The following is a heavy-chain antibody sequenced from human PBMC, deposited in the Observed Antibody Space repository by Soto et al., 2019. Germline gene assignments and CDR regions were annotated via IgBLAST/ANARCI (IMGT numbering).Heavy chain of an antibody. CDR1: GFTFSSYG. Sequence: GGSLRLSCAASGFTFSSYGMHWVRQAPGKGLEWVAVIWYDGSNKYYADSVKGRFTISRDNSKNTLYLQMNSLRAEDTAVYYCARPETGGSGSYYPYWGQGTLVTVSS. CDR3: ARPETGGSGSYYPY. CDR2: IWYDGSNK. V-gene: IGHV3-33*01. D-gene: IGHD3-10*01. J-gene: IGHJ4*02.